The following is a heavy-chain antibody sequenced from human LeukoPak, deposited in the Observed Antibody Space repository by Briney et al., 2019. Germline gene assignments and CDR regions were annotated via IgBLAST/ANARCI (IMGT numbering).Heavy chain of an antibody. CDR2: VSGSASST. Sequence: PGGSLRLSCAASGFTFSSYSMNWVRQAPGKGLEWFSGVSGSASSTYHADSVKGRFTISRDNSRNTLYLQMNSLRVEDTAVYFCATRWWQWYYFDYWGQGTLVTVSS. CDR3: ATRWWQWYYFDY. J-gene: IGHJ4*02. CDR1: GFTFSSYS. D-gene: IGHD6-19*01. V-gene: IGHV3-23*01.